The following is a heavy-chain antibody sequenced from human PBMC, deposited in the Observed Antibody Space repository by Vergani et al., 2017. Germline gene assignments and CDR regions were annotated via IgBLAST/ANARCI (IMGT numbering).Heavy chain of an antibody. D-gene: IGHD3-16*01. V-gene: IGHV4-59*08. CDR3: ARHPARGILDY. Sequence: QVQLQESGPGLVKPSETLFLTCTVSGGSISSYYWSWIRQPPGKGLEWIGYIYYSGSTNYNPSLKSRVTISVDTSKNQFSLKLSSVTAADTAVYYCARHPARGILDYWGQGTLVTVSS. CDR2: IYYSGST. CDR1: GGSISSYY. J-gene: IGHJ4*02.